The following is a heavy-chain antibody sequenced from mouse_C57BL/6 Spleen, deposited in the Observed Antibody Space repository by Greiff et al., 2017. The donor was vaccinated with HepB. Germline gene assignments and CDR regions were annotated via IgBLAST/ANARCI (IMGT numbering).Heavy chain of an antibody. D-gene: IGHD2-5*01. CDR3: TRRDYYSNYGFDY. Sequence: QVQLKESGAELVRPGASVTLSCKASGYTFTVYEMHWVKQTPVHGLEWIGAIDPETGGTAYNQKFKGKAILTADKSSSTAYMELRSLTSEDSAVYYCTRRDYYSNYGFDYWGQGTTLTVSS. CDR2: IDPETGGT. V-gene: IGHV1-15*01. J-gene: IGHJ2*01. CDR1: GYTFTVYE.